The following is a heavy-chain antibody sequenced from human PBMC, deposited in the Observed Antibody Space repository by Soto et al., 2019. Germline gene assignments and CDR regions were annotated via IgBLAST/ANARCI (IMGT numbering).Heavy chain of an antibody. CDR2: IIPIFGTA. Sequence: AASVKVSCKASGGTFSSYAISWVRQAPGQGLEWMGGIIPIFGTANYAQKFQGRVTITADKSTSTAYMELSSLRSEDTAVYYCARGRIAAYYFDYWGQGTLVTASS. CDR1: GGTFSSYA. V-gene: IGHV1-69*06. CDR3: ARGRIAAYYFDY. J-gene: IGHJ4*02. D-gene: IGHD6-25*01.